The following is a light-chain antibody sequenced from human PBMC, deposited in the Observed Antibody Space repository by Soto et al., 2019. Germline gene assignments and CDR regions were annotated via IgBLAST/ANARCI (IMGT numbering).Light chain of an antibody. V-gene: IGKV3D-20*02. CDR2: GAS. J-gene: IGKJ1*01. CDR3: QQRSVWPWT. Sequence: PGVKVGLRRMASQSVSSSYLTWYQQRPGQAPRLLIYGASTRATCIPARFSGGGSGTDFTLTISNLEPEDFAVYYCQQRSVWPWTFGQGTKV. CDR1: QSVSSSY.